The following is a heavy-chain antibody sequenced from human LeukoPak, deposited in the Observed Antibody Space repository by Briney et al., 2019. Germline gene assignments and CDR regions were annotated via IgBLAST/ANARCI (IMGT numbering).Heavy chain of an antibody. D-gene: IGHD5-12*01. CDR1: GYTFTGYY. V-gene: IGHV1-2*02. Sequence: ASVNVSCKASGYTFTGYYMHWVRQAPGQGLEWMGWINPNSGGTNYAQKFQGRVTMTRDTSISTAYMELSRLRSDDTAVYYCARSARATEPYFDYWGQGTLVTVSS. CDR3: ARSARATEPYFDY. CDR2: INPNSGGT. J-gene: IGHJ4*02.